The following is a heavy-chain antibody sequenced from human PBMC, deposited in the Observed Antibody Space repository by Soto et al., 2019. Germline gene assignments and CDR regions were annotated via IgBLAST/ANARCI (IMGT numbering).Heavy chain of an antibody. V-gene: IGHV3-23*01. D-gene: IGHD3-3*01. CDR2: ISGSGGST. J-gene: IGHJ3*02. Sequence: GGSLRLSCAASGFSFTSYDMSWVRQAPGKGLEWVSAISGSGGSTYYADSVKGRFTISRDNSKNTLYLKMNSLRAEDTAVYYCAKGRGFLGWLLFRDDAFDIWGQGTMVTVSS. CDR3: AKGRGFLGWLLFRDDAFDI. CDR1: GFSFTSYD.